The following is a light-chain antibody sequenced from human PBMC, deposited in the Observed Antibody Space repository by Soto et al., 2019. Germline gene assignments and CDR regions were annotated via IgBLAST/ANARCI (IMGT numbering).Light chain of an antibody. V-gene: IGKV4-1*01. CDR2: WAS. CDR3: KKDYSTPCT. Sequence: DIVMTQSPDSLAVSLGERATINCKSSQSVLYRSNNKNYLAWYQQKPGQPPKLLIYWASTRESRVPDRFSGSGAGTDFTLTISSLKAEAGAVYYGKKDYSTPCTFGQGTKVEIK. CDR1: QSVLYRSNNKNY. J-gene: IGKJ1*01.